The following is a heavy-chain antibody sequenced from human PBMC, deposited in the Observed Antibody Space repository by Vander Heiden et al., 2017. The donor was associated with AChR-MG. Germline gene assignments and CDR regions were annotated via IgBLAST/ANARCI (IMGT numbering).Heavy chain of an antibody. D-gene: IGHD6-19*01. CDR1: GFTFSSYG. J-gene: IGHJ4*02. CDR3: ARDSSSGWYLADFDY. CDR2: IWYDGSNK. Sequence: VQLVESGGGVVQPGRSLRLPCAASGFTFSSYGMHWVRQAPGKGLEWVAVIWYDGSNKYYADSVKGRFTISRDNSKNTLYLQMNSLRAEDTAVYYCARDSSSGWYLADFDYWGQGTLVTVSS. V-gene: IGHV3-33*01.